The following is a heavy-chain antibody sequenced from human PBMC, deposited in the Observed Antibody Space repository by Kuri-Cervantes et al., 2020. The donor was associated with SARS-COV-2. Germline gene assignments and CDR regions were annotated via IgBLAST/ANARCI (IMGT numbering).Heavy chain of an antibody. CDR1: GFTLSSYA. D-gene: IGHD6-6*01. V-gene: IGHV3-23*01. CDR2: IDGSSGDT. Sequence: LSLTCAASGFTLSSYAMSWVRQAPGKGLEWVSAIDGSSGDTYYADSVKGRCTISRDNSKNTLYLQMNSLRAEDTAVYYCAKVDSSSSYYYYYGMDVWGQGTTVTVSS. CDR3: AKVDSSSSYYYYYGMDV. J-gene: IGHJ6*02.